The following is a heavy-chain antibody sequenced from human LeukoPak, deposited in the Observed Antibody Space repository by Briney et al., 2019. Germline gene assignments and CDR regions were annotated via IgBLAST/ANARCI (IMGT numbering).Heavy chain of an antibody. D-gene: IGHD3-22*01. CDR2: ISGSGGST. CDR3: AKDMDSSGYYYWYFDL. J-gene: IGHJ2*01. V-gene: IGHV3-23*01. Sequence: GGSLRLPCAASGFTFSSYVMRWVGQAPGKGLEGVSAISGSGGSTSYADSAKGRCTISRDNSKNTLYLQMNSLRAEDTAVYYCAKDMDSSGYYYWYFDLWGRGTLVTVSS. CDR1: GFTFSSYV.